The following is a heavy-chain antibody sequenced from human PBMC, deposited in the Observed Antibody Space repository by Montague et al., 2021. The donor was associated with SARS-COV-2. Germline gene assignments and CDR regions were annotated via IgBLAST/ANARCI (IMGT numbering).Heavy chain of an antibody. J-gene: IGHJ4*02. D-gene: IGHD2-15*01. CDR2: INHAGRT. CDR3: AMGFHCNGVHCYDGVLGF. Sequence: SETLSLTCALTGGSFSFYYWTWIRQSPGPGLEWICGINHAGRTTSNPSLTSRLPMSIDTSRKQYSLTLRSVTATDAAVYYCAMGFHCNGVHCYDGVLGFWGQGTLVTVSS. V-gene: IGHV4-34*01. CDR1: GGSFSFYY.